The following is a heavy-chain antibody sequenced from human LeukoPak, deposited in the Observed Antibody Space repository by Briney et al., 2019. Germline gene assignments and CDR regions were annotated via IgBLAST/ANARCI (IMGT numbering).Heavy chain of an antibody. CDR1: GGSISSSSYY. CDR3: ARTHYYDSSAADY. CDR2: IYYSGST. V-gene: IGHV4-30-4*01. J-gene: IGHJ4*02. Sequence: RSSETLSLTCTVSGGSISSSSYYWSWLRQPPGKGLEWIGYIYYSGSTYYNPSLKSRVTISVDTSKSQFSLKLSSVTAADTAVYYCARTHYYDSSAADYWGQGTLVTVSS. D-gene: IGHD3-22*01.